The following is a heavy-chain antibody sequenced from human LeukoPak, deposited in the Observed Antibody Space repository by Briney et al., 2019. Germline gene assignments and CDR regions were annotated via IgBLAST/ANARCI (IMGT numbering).Heavy chain of an antibody. CDR1: GGSISSYY. V-gene: IGHV4-59*01. CDR3: ARAGRDSSGWYWFDY. CDR2: IYYSGST. D-gene: IGHD6-19*01. Sequence: SETLSLTCTVSGGSISSYYWSWIRQPPGKGLEWIGYIYYSGSTNYNPSLKSRVTISVDTSKNQFSLKLSSVTAADTAVYYCARAGRDSSGWYWFDYWGQGTLVTVSS. J-gene: IGHJ4*02.